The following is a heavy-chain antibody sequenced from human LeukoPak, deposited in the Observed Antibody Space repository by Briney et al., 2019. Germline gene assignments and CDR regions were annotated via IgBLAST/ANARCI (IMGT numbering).Heavy chain of an antibody. D-gene: IGHD3-22*01. CDR1: GFTFSSYS. Sequence: GGSLRLSCAASGFTFSSYSMNWVRQAPGKGLEWVSSISSSSSYIYYADSVKGRFTISRDNAKSSLYLQMNSLRAEDTAVYYCACSTYYYDSSGFPARDYWGQGTLVTVSS. CDR2: ISSSSSYI. V-gene: IGHV3-21*01. J-gene: IGHJ4*02. CDR3: ACSTYYYDSSGFPARDY.